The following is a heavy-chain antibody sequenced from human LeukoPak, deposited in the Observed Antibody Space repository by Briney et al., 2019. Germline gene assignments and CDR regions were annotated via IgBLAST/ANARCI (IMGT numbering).Heavy chain of an antibody. CDR3: ARARYCSSTSCWFDP. V-gene: IGHV3-11*01. J-gene: IGHJ5*02. CDR1: GFTFSYYY. D-gene: IGHD2-2*01. CDR2: IGSSGSTI. Sequence: PGGSLRLSCAASGFTFSYYYMSWIRQAPGKGLEWVSYIGSSGSTIYYADSVKGRFTISRDNAKNSLYLQMNSLRAEDTAVYYCARARYCSSTSCWFDPWGQGTLVTVSS.